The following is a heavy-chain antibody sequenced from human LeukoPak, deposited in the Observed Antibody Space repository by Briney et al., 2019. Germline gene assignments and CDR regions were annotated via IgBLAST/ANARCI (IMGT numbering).Heavy chain of an antibody. V-gene: IGHV3-21*01. CDR3: ARSATVTGGHYFDY. CDR2: ISSSSSYI. D-gene: IGHD4-17*01. J-gene: IGHJ4*02. Sequence: GSLRLSCAASGFTFSSYSMNWVRQAPGKGPEWVSSISSSSSYIYYADSVKGRFTISRDNAKNSLYLQMNSLRAEDTAVYYCARSATVTGGHYFDYWGQGTLVTVSS. CDR1: GFTFSSYS.